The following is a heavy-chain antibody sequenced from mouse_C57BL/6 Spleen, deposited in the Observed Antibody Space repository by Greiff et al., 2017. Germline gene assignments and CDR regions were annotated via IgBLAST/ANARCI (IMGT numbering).Heavy chain of an antibody. Sequence: QVQLQQPGTELVKPGASVKLSCKASGYTFTSYWMHWVQQRPGQGLEWIGNINPSNGGTNYNEKFKSKATMTVDKYSSTAYMQLSSLTSEDSAVYYCARSELGSYWYFDVWGTGTTVTVSS. J-gene: IGHJ1*03. CDR1: GYTFTSYW. CDR2: INPSNGGT. V-gene: IGHV1-53*01. D-gene: IGHD4-1*01. CDR3: ARSELGSYWYFDV.